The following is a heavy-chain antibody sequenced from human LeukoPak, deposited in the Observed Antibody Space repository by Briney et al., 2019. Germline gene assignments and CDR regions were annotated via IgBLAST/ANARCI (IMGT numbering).Heavy chain of an antibody. J-gene: IGHJ3*02. CDR2: IIPILGIA. V-gene: IGHV1-69*04. CDR1: GGTFSSYA. D-gene: IGHD2/OR15-2a*01. Sequence: VASVKVSCKASGGTFSSYAISWVRQAPGQGLEWMGRIIPILGIANYAQKFQGRVTITADKSTSTAYMELRSLRSDDTAVYYCAREENMGDPRDAFDIWGQGTMVTVTS. CDR3: AREENMGDPRDAFDI.